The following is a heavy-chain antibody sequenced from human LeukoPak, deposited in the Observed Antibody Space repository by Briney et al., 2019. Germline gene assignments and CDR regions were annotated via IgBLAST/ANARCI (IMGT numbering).Heavy chain of an antibody. CDR1: GGSISSGGYY. V-gene: IGHV4-61*08. Sequence: KPSETLSLTCTVSGGSISSGGYYWSWIRQPAGKGLEWIGYIYYSGSTNYNPSLKSRVTISVDTSKNQFSLKLSSVTAADTAVYYCARSGYSSGWDAEYFQHWGQGTLVTVSS. D-gene: IGHD6-19*01. CDR3: ARSGYSSGWDAEYFQH. J-gene: IGHJ1*01. CDR2: IYYSGST.